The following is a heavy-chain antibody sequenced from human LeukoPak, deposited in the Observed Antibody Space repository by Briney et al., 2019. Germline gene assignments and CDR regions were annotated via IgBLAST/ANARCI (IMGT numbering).Heavy chain of an antibody. CDR2: INHSGST. V-gene: IGHV4-34*01. Sequence: SETLSLTCAVYGGSFSGYYWSWIRQPPGKGLEWIGEINHSGSTNYNPSLKSRVTISVDTSKNQFSLKLSSVTAADTAVYYCARGPEMATSFDYWGQGTLVTVSS. CDR1: GGSFSGYY. CDR3: ARGPEMATSFDY. D-gene: IGHD5-24*01. J-gene: IGHJ4*02.